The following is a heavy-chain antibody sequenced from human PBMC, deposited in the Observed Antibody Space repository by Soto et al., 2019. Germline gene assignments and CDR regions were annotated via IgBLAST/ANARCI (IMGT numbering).Heavy chain of an antibody. CDR1: GGTFSSYA. V-gene: IGHV1-69*06. Sequence: SVKVSCKASGGTFSSYAICWVRQAPGQGLEWMGGIIPIFGTANYAQKFQGRVTITADTSTSTVYMELSSLRSEDTAVYYCARVYCSGGSCYSIDYWGQGTLVTVSS. CDR3: ARVYCSGGSCYSIDY. D-gene: IGHD2-15*01. CDR2: IIPIFGTA. J-gene: IGHJ4*02.